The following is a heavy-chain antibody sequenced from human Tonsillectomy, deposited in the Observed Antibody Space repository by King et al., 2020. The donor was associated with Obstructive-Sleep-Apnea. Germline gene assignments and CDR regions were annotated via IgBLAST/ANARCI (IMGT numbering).Heavy chain of an antibody. CDR3: TRGGGSSSVY. CDR1: GFIFGDYA. V-gene: IGHV3-49*03. CDR2: IRSKAYGGTT. Sequence: VQLVESGGGLVQPGRSLRLSCTASGFIFGDYAMSWFRQAPGKGLEWVGFIRSKAYGGTTQYGASVKGRFTISRDDSTSIAYLQMSSLKTDDTAVYYCTRGGGSSSVYWGQGTLVTVSS. J-gene: IGHJ4*02. D-gene: IGHD6-6*01.